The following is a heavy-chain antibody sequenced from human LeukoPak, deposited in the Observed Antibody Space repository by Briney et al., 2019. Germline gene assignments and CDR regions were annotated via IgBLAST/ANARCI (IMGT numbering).Heavy chain of an antibody. D-gene: IGHD1-14*01. CDR3: ARDLEPWPEKNWFDP. J-gene: IGHJ5*02. CDR1: GGTLSSYA. CDR2: IIPIFGIA. Sequence: SVKVSCKASGGTLSSYAISWVRQAPGQGLEWMGRIIPIFGIANYAQKFQGRVTITADKSTSTAYMELSSLRSEDTAVYYCARDLEPWPEKNWFDPWGQGTLVTVSS. V-gene: IGHV1-69*04.